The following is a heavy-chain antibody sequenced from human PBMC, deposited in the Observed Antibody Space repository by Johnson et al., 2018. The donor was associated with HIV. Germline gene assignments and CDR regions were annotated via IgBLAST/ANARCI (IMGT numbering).Heavy chain of an antibody. CDR2: ISYDGSNK. V-gene: IGHV3-30*04. D-gene: IGHD3-22*01. Sequence: QVQLVESGGGVVQPGRSLRLSCAASGFTFSSYAMHWVRQAPGKGLEWVAVISYDGSNKYYADSVKGRFTISRDNSKNTLYLQMNSLKTEDTAVYYCARGRRRGAWLDAFDLWGQGTMVTVSS. J-gene: IGHJ3*01. CDR3: ARGRRRGAWLDAFDL. CDR1: GFTFSSYA.